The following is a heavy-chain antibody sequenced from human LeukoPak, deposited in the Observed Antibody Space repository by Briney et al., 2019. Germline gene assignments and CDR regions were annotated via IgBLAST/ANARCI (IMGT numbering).Heavy chain of an antibody. CDR2: IYHSGST. CDR1: GGSISSSNW. V-gene: IGHV4-4*02. CDR3: ARDDSPGSGSNAFDI. J-gene: IGHJ3*02. D-gene: IGHD3-10*01. Sequence: SGTLSLTCAVSGGSISSSNWWSWVRQPPGKGLEWIGEIYHSGSTNYNPSLKSRVTISVDKSKNQFSLKLSSVTAADTAVYYCARDDSPGSGSNAFDIWGKGQWSPSLQ.